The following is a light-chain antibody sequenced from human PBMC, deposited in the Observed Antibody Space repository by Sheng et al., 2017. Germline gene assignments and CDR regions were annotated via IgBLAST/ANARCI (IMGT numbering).Light chain of an antibody. CDR2: STS. J-gene: IGKJ1*01. Sequence: EIVMTQSPATLSVSPGERATLSCRAGQSVSTNLAWYQQKPGQAPRLLIYSTSTRAPGIPVRFSGSGSGTEFTLTISSLQSEDFAIYYCQQYNDWPPWTFGQGTKVEI. CDR1: QSVSTN. V-gene: IGKV3-15*01. CDR3: QQYNDWPPWT.